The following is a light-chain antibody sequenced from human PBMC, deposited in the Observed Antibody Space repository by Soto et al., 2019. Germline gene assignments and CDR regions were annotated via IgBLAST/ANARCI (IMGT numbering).Light chain of an antibody. CDR1: QHISSY. V-gene: IGKV1-39*01. CDR3: QQSYSARLS. CDR2: AAS. J-gene: IGKJ4*01. Sequence: DIQMTQSPSSVSASIGDTVTITCRASQHISSYLNWFQQRPGKAPKLLVSAASTLQSGVPSRFSGDRSGTDFTLPISSLQPEDFATYFCQQSYSARLSFGGGTKLEIK.